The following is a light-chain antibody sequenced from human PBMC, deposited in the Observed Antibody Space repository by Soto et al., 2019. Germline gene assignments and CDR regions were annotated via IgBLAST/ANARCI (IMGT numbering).Light chain of an antibody. CDR2: GAS. CDR1: QTVRDN. CDR3: QQYNNWPRT. V-gene: IGKV3-15*01. J-gene: IGKJ1*01. Sequence: ELVMTQSPATLSVSPGERATLSCRASQTVRDNLGWYQQKPGQPPRLLIYGASTRATGIPARFSGSGSGTEFTLTINSLQSEDFAVYYCQQYNNWPRTFGQGTKVDIK.